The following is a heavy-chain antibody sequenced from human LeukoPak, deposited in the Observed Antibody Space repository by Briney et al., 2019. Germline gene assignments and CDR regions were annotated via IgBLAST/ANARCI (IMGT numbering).Heavy chain of an antibody. CDR3: ARVSWLAKNWFDP. CDR2: IIPIFGTA. D-gene: IGHD1-26*01. J-gene: IGHJ5*02. CDR1: GGTFISYA. Sequence: SVKVSCKASGGTFISYAISWVRQAPGQGLEWMGGIIPIFGTANYAQKFQGRVTITADESTSTAYMELSSLRSEDTAVYYCARVSWLAKNWFDPWGQGTLVTVSS. V-gene: IGHV1-69*13.